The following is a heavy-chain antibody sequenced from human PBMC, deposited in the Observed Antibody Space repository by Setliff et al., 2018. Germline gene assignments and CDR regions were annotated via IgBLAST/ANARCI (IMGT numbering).Heavy chain of an antibody. J-gene: IGHJ6*03. Sequence: ASVKVSCKGSGCTFSTYAIIWMRQAPGQGLEWMGWINTNTGNPSYAQGFTGRFVFSLDTSVSTAYLQISSLKAEDTAIYYCARGSRFGTIVYRGDYYLDVWGKGTTVTVSS. CDR2: INTNTGNP. CDR1: GCTFSTYA. CDR3: ARGSRFGTIVYRGDYYLDV. D-gene: IGHD3-10*01. V-gene: IGHV7-4-1*02.